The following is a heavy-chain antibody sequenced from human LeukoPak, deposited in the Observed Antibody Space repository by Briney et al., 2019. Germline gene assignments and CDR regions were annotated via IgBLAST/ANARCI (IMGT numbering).Heavy chain of an antibody. D-gene: IGHD2-15*01. Sequence: SQTLSLTRTVSGGSISSGGYYWSWIRQPPGKGLEWIEYIYHSGSTYYNPSLKSRVTISVDRSKNQFSLKLSSVTAADTAVYYCAREKSPDYCSGASCYFDYWGQGTLVTVSP. CDR1: GGSISSGGYY. J-gene: IGHJ4*02. CDR2: IYHSGST. V-gene: IGHV4-30-2*01. CDR3: AREKSPDYCSGASCYFDY.